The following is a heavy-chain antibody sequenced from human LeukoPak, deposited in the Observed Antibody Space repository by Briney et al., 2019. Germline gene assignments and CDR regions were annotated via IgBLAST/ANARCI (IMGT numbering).Heavy chain of an antibody. CDR2: INPNSGGT. D-gene: IGHD6-13*01. CDR3: ARDPTVAAAGRSNDY. Sequence: ASVKVSCKASGYTFTGYYMHWVRQAPGQGLEWIGRINPNSGGTNYAQKFQGRVTMTRDTSISTAYMELSRLRSDDTAVYYCARDPTVAAAGRSNDYWGQGTLVTVSS. J-gene: IGHJ4*02. V-gene: IGHV1-2*06. CDR1: GYTFTGYY.